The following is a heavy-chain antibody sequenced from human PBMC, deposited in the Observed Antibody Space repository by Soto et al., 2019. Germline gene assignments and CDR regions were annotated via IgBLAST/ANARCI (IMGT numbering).Heavy chain of an antibody. J-gene: IGHJ4*02. D-gene: IGHD2-2*02. CDR3: ARCLGDIVVVPAAIGY. CDR1: GGSISNRSYY. Sequence: SETLSLTCTVSGGSISNRSYYRGRIRHPPRKGLEWIGSIYYSGSTYYNPSLKSRVTISVDTSKNQFSLKLSSVTAADTAVYYCARCLGDIVVVPAAIGYWGQGTLGTVSS. V-gene: IGHV4-39*01. CDR2: IYYSGST.